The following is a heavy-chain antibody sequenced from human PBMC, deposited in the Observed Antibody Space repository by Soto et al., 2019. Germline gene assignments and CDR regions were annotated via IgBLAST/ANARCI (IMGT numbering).Heavy chain of an antibody. CDR3: ARLEGGGAFDI. Sequence: KPSETLSLTCAVSGGSISSGGYSWSWIRQPPGKGLEWIGYIYHSGSTYYNPSLKSRVTISVDRSKNQFSLKLSSVTAADTAVYYCARLEGGGAFDIWGQGTMVTVSS. CDR2: IYHSGST. D-gene: IGHD2-15*01. J-gene: IGHJ3*02. V-gene: IGHV4-30-2*01. CDR1: GGSISSGGYS.